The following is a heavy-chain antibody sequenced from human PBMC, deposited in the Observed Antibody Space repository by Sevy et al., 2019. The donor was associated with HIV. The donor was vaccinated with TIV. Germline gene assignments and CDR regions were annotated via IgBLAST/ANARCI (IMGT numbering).Heavy chain of an antibody. CDR1: GFSFSRSP. CDR3: AREGVLMGGSIFSYGMDV. CDR2: MSYNGNRK. V-gene: IGHV3-30-3*01. Sequence: GGSLRLSCEGSGFSFSRSPMHWVRQAPGKGLEWVAVMSYNGNRKYNEDSVKGRFTISRDDSKNTVFLQMNSLRVEDTGVYYCAREGVLMGGSIFSYGMDVWGQGTTVTVSS. D-gene: IGHD3-10*01. J-gene: IGHJ6*02.